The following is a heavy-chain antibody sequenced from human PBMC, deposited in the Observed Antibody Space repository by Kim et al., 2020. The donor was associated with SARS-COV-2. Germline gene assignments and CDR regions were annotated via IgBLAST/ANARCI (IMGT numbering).Heavy chain of an antibody. CDR1: GFTFSSFG. CDR2: IRNSGDNT. CDR3: ARRGREYYMDV. J-gene: IGHJ6*03. V-gene: IGHV3-23*01. Sequence: GGSLRLSCAPSGFTFSSFGMSWVRQAPGKWLEWVSAIRNSGDNTYHADSVKGRFTTSRDNSKNTLYLQMNSLRAEDTATYYCARRGREYYMDVWGKGTTVTVSS. D-gene: IGHD3-16*01.